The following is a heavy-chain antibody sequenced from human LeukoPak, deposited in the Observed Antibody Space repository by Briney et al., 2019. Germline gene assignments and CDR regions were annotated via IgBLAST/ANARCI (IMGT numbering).Heavy chain of an antibody. D-gene: IGHD6-19*01. Sequence: PGGSLRLSCAASGFTVSSNYMSWVRQAPGKGLEWVSVIYSCGSTYYADSVKGRFTISRDNSKNTLYLQMNSLRAEDTAVYYCASSSGWYLSSDYWGQGTLVTVSS. CDR2: IYSCGST. CDR1: GFTVSSNY. V-gene: IGHV3-66*03. J-gene: IGHJ4*02. CDR3: ASSSGWYLSSDY.